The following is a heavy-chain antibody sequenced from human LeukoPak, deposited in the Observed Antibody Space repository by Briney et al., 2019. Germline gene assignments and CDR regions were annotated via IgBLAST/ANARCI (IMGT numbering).Heavy chain of an antibody. Sequence: GSLRLSCSASGFTFSSFALSWVRQAPGKGLEWIGYIYYSGSTNYNPSLKSRVTISVDTSKNQFSLRLSSVTAADTAVYYCANTHLAAPPFDYWGQGTLVTVSS. V-gene: IGHV4-59*08. CDR1: GFTFSSFA. J-gene: IGHJ4*02. CDR2: IYYSGST. D-gene: IGHD6-6*01. CDR3: ANTHLAAPPFDY.